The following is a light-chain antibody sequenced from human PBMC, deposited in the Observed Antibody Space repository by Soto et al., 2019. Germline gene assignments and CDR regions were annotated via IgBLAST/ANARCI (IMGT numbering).Light chain of an antibody. V-gene: IGLV6-57*04. J-gene: IGLJ2*01. CDR3: QSYDSRNPYVV. CDR2: ETN. CDR1: SGSIASSY. Sequence: NFLLTQPHSVSESPGKTVTISCTRSSGSIASSYVQWYQQRPGSAPTSVIYETNQRPFGVPDRFSGSIDRPSNSASLTISGLKTEDEADYYCQSYDSRNPYVVFGGGTKLTVL.